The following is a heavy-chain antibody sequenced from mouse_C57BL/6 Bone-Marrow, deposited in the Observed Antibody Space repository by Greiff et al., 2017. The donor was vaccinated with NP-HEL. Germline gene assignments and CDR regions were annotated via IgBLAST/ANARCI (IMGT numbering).Heavy chain of an antibody. CDR2: ISDGGSYT. CDR1: GFTFSSYA. D-gene: IGHD2-3*01. Sequence: EVKLQESGGGLVKPGGSLKLSCAASGFTFSSYAMSWVRQTPEKRLEWVATISDGGSYTYYPDNVKGRFTISRDNAKNNLYLQMSHLKSEDTAMYYCARDGDDGYYAAWFAYWGQGTLVTVSA. V-gene: IGHV5-4*03. J-gene: IGHJ3*01. CDR3: ARDGDDGYYAAWFAY.